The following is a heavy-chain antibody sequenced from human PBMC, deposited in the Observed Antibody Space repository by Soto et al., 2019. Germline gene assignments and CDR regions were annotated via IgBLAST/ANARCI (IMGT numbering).Heavy chain of an antibody. CDR3: ARLGGSYAVPHFDY. V-gene: IGHV4-59*08. CDR1: GGSISSYY. J-gene: IGHJ4*02. Sequence: PSETLSLTCTVSGGSISSYYWSWIRQPPGKGLEWIGYIYYSGSTNYNPSLKSRVTISVDTSNNQFSLKLSSVTAADTAVYYCARLGGSYAVPHFDYWGQGTLVTVSS. CDR2: IYYSGST. D-gene: IGHD1-26*01.